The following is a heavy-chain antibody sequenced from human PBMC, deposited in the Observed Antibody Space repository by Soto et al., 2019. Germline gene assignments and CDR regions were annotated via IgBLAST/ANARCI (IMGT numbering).Heavy chain of an antibody. Sequence: PLETLSLTCTVSGVSISSYYWTWTRQPPGKGLEWIAYIYYSGSSGSTNYSPSLKSRVTMSADTSKNQFSLKLSSVTAADTAVYYCARMNQLAPKRNAFDIWRQGTMVTVSS. D-gene: IGHD1-1*01. CDR3: ARMNQLAPKRNAFDI. V-gene: IGHV4-59*01. CDR1: GVSISSYY. CDR2: IYYSGSSGST. J-gene: IGHJ3*02.